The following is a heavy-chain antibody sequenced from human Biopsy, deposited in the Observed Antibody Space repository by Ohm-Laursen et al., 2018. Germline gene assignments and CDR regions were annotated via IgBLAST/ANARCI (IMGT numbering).Heavy chain of an antibody. CDR3: ARGSSYGYDFDY. V-gene: IGHV4-59*01. D-gene: IGHD5-18*01. CDR2: IYYSGST. J-gene: IGHJ4*02. Sequence: TLSLTCTVSGGSIYNFFWSWIRQPPGKGLEWIGYIYYSGSTNYNPSLKSRVTISVDRSKNHFFLELSSVTAADTAVYFCARGSSYGYDFDYWGQGTLVTVSS. CDR1: GGSIYNFF.